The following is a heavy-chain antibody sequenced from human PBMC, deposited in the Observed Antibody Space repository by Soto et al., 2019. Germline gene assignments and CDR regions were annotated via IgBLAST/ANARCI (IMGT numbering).Heavy chain of an antibody. CDR3: ARDISSSNSEQFDY. Sequence: GGSLRLSCAASGFTFSSYSMNWVRQAPGKGLEWVSSISSSSSYIYYADSVKGRFTISRDNAKNSLYMQMNSLRAEDTAVYYCARDISSSNSEQFDYWGQGTLVTVSS. J-gene: IGHJ4*02. V-gene: IGHV3-21*01. D-gene: IGHD6-6*01. CDR1: GFTFSSYS. CDR2: ISSSSSYI.